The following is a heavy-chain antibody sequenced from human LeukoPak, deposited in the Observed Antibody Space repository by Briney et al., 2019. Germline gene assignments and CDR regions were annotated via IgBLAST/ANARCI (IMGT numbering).Heavy chain of an antibody. D-gene: IGHD3-9*01. CDR3: ARSPHILTGENFDY. V-gene: IGHV1-46*01. J-gene: IGHJ4*02. CDR2: INPSGGST. Sequence: ASVKVSCKASGYTFTSYYIHWVRQAPGQGLEWMGIINPSGGSTSYAQKFQDRVTMTRDMSTSTVYMELSSLRSEDTAVYYCARSPHILTGENFDYWGQGTLVTVSS. CDR1: GYTFTSYY.